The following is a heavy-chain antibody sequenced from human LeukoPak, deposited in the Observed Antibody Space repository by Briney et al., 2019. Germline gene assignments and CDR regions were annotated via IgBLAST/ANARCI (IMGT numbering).Heavy chain of an antibody. CDR2: MKYDGSEK. Sequence: PGGSLRLSCEASGFTFSRSWMAWVRPAPGKGLGWVADMKYDGSEKDYVDSVKGRFTVSRDNAKNSLYLQMNSLRAEDTAVYYCARDPSHGALDYWGQGTLVTVSS. V-gene: IGHV3-7*01. CDR3: ARDPSHGALDY. D-gene: IGHD4-17*01. CDR1: GFTFSRSW. J-gene: IGHJ4*02.